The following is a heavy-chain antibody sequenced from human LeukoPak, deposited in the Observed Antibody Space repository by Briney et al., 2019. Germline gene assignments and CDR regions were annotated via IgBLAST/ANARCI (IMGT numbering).Heavy chain of an antibody. CDR2: IYTSGNT. J-gene: IGHJ6*03. Sequence: SETLSLTCTVSGGSISSYYWSWIRQPAGKGLEWIGRIYTSGNTNYNPYLKSRVTISVDTSKNQFSLKLSSVTAADTAVYYCARGGIPELWFGDYYYYMDVWGKGTTVTVSS. CDR3: ARGGIPELWFGDYYYYMDV. V-gene: IGHV4-4*07. D-gene: IGHD3-10*01. CDR1: GGSISSYY.